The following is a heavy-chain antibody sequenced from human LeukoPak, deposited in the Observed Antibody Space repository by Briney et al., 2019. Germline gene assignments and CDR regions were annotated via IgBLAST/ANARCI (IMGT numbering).Heavy chain of an antibody. V-gene: IGHV4-61*01. CDR3: AKSSYYDSSGYYREYYFDH. CDR2: IYYSGST. CDR1: GGSVSSGSYY. Sequence: KPSETLSLTCTVSGGSVSSGSYYWSWIRQPPGKGLEWIGYIYYSGSTNYNPSLKSRVTISVDTSKNQFSLKLSSVTAADTAVYYCAKSSYYDSSGYYREYYFDHWGQGTLVTVSS. J-gene: IGHJ4*02. D-gene: IGHD3-22*01.